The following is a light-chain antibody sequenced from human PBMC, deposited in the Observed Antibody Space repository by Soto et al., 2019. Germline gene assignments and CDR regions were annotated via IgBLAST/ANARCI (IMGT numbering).Light chain of an antibody. CDR1: QSVSSSY. CDR3: QKYGSSPLT. CDR2: GAS. J-gene: IGKJ4*01. Sequence: EIVLTQSPGTLSLSPGERATLSCRARQSVSSSYLAWYQQKPCQAPRLLIYGASSRATGIPVRFSGSGSGTDFTLTISRLEPEAFAVYYCQKYGSSPLTFGGGTKVEIK. V-gene: IGKV3-20*01.